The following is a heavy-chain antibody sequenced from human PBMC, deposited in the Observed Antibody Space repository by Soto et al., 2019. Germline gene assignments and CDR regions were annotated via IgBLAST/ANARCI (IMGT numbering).Heavy chain of an antibody. Sequence: GGSLRLSCAASGFTFTRYSMNWVRRAPGKGLEWVSSISSTTNYIYYADSMKGRFTVSRDNAKNSVYLEMNSLSAEDTALYYCARESEDLTSNFDYWGQGTLVTVSS. CDR2: ISSTTNYI. V-gene: IGHV3-21*01. CDR1: GFTFTRYS. J-gene: IGHJ4*02. CDR3: ARESEDLTSNFDY.